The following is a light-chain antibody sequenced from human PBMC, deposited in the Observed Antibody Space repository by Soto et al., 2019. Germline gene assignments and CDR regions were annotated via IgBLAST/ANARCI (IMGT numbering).Light chain of an antibody. CDR3: QQRSNWPLT. CDR1: QTVSSY. CDR2: DAS. V-gene: IGKV3-11*01. Sequence: EIVLTHSTATLTLSPGERSPLFCRASQTVSSYLASYKQKPGQAPRLLIYDASNRATGIPARFTGSGSGTDFTLTISSLEPEDFAVYYCQQRSNWPLTFGGGTKVEIK. J-gene: IGKJ4*01.